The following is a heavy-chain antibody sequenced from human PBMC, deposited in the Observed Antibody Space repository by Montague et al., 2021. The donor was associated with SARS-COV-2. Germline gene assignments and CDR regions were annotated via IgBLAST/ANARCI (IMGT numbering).Heavy chain of an antibody. CDR1: GDSITSDVSY. J-gene: IGHJ4*02. V-gene: IGHV4-61*02. CDR3: ARDDFRWDFDC. CDR2: IYTTGST. Sequence: TLSLTCTVSGDSITSDVSYWSWIRQPAGKGLEWIGRIYTTGSTNYNPSLKSRLTISLDTSKNQFSLKLSSVTAAGTAVYYCARDDFRWDFDCWGQGTLVTVSS. D-gene: IGHD2/OR15-2a*01.